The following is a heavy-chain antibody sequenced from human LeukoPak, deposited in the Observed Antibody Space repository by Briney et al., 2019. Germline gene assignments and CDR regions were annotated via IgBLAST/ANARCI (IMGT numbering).Heavy chain of an antibody. CDR1: GGSFSGYY. Sequence: PSETLSLTCAVYGGSFSGYYWSWIRQPPGKGLEWIGEINHSGSTNYNPSLKSRVTISVDTSKNQFSLKLSSVTAADTAVYYCARDQKYYYDSSGYTIRPGPHDYWGQGTLVTVSS. D-gene: IGHD3-22*01. J-gene: IGHJ4*02. CDR2: INHSGST. V-gene: IGHV4-34*01. CDR3: ARDQKYYYDSSGYTIRPGPHDY.